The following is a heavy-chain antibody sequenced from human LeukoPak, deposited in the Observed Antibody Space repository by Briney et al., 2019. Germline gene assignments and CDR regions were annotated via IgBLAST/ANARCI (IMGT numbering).Heavy chain of an antibody. CDR1: GVSLTTSGVG. V-gene: IGHV2-5*02. Sequence: SGPTLVKPTQTLTLTCSCSGVSLTTSGVGVGWIRQPPGKALEWLTLIYWDDDVRSSPSLKNRLTITKDTSKNQVVLTMTNMDPGDTGTYYCEYRVRLEWIWANAFDFWGQGTMVTVSS. D-gene: IGHD3-3*01. CDR2: IYWDDDV. CDR3: EYRVRLEWIWANAFDF. J-gene: IGHJ3*01.